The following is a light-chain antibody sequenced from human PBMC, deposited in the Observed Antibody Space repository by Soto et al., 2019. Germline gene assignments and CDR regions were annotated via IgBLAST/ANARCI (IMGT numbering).Light chain of an antibody. V-gene: IGLV2-11*01. CDR1: SSDVGGYNY. Sequence: QSVLTQPASVSGSPGQSITISCTGTSSDVGGYNYVSWYQQHPGKAPKLMIYDVSKRPSGVPDRFSGSQSGNTASLTISGLQAEDEADYYCCSYAGSYTYVFGTGTKLTVL. CDR2: DVS. J-gene: IGLJ1*01. CDR3: CSYAGSYTYV.